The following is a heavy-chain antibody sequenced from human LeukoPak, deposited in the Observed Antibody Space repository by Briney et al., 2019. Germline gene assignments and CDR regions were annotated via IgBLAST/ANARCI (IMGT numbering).Heavy chain of an antibody. V-gene: IGHV1-2*02. CDR2: INPNSGGT. J-gene: IGHJ4*02. D-gene: IGHD3-10*01. CDR1: GYTFTGYY. CDR3: AIIGSGSYLMSFDY. Sequence: GASVKVSCKASGYTFTGYYMHWMRQAPGQGLEWMGWINPNSGGTNYAQKFQGRVTMTRDTSISTAYMELSRLRSDDTAVYYCAIIGSGSYLMSFDYWGQGTLVTVSS.